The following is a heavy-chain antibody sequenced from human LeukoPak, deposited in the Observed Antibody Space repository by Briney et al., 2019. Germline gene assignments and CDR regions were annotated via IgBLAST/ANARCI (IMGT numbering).Heavy chain of an antibody. D-gene: IGHD3-10*01. CDR1: GYTFTSYY. V-gene: IGHV1-46*01. CDR3: ARVARLPGSGSYSFDY. Sequence: GASVKVSCKASGYTFTSYYMHWVRQAPGQGLEWMGIINPSGGSTSYAQKFQGRVTMTRDTSTSTVYMELSSLRSEDTAVYYCARVARLPGSGSYSFDYWGQGTLVTVSS. J-gene: IGHJ4*02. CDR2: INPSGGST.